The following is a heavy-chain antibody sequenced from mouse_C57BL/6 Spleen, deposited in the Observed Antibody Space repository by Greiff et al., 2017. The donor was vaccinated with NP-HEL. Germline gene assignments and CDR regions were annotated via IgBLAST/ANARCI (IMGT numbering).Heavy chain of an antibody. Sequence: QVQPQQPGAELVKPGASVKLSCKASGYTFTSYWMHWVKQRPGRGLEWIGRIDPNSGGTKYNEKFKSKATLTVDKPSSTAYMQLSSLTSEDSAVYYCAREFITTVVVPFDYWGQGTTLTVSS. CDR1: GYTFTSYW. CDR3: AREFITTVVVPFDY. CDR2: IDPNSGGT. J-gene: IGHJ2*01. V-gene: IGHV1-72*01. D-gene: IGHD1-1*01.